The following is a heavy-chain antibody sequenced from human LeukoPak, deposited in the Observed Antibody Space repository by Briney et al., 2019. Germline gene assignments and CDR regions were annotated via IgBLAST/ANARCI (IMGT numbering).Heavy chain of an antibody. CDR3: VRDGLAIFGVVDNLDY. CDR2: ISSSSSYI. CDR1: GFTFSSYS. J-gene: IGHJ4*02. V-gene: IGHV3-21*01. Sequence: GGSLRLSCAASGFTFSSYSMNWVRQAPGKGLEWVSSISSSSSYIYYADSVKGRFTISRDNAKNSLYLQMNSLRAEDTAVYYCVRDGLAIFGVVDNLDYWGQGTLVTASS. D-gene: IGHD3-3*01.